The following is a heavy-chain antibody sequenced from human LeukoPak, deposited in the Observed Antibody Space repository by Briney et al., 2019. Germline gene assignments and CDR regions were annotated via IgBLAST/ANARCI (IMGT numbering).Heavy chain of an antibody. J-gene: IGHJ4*02. V-gene: IGHV3-48*01. CDR3: AKDGGRYRFDY. Sequence: GGSLRLSCAASGFTFSSYDMNWVRQAPGKGLEWVSYISRTSSTIYYADSVKGRFTISRDNAKNSLYLQMNSLRVEDTAVYFCAKDGGRYRFDYWGQGTLVTVSS. CDR1: GFTFSSYD. CDR2: ISRTSSTI. D-gene: IGHD3-16*02.